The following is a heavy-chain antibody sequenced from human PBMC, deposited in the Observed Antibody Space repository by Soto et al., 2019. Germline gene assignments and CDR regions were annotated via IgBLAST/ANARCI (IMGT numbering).Heavy chain of an antibody. V-gene: IGHV3-11*06. Sequence: SGGSLRLSCAASGFTFSDYYMSWIRQAPGKGLEWVSYISSSSSYTNYADSVKGRFTISGDNAKNSLYLQMNSLRAEDTAVYYCARAVVAATSYYFDYWGQGTLVTVSS. CDR1: GFTFSDYY. CDR2: ISSSSSYT. D-gene: IGHD2-15*01. J-gene: IGHJ4*02. CDR3: ARAVVAATSYYFDY.